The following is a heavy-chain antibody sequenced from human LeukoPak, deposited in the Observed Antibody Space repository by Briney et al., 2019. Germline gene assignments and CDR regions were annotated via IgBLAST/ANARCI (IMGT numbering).Heavy chain of an antibody. Sequence: GGSLRLSCAASGFTFSSYSMNWVRQAPGKGLEWVSSISSSGSYIYYADSVKGRFTISRDNAKNSLYLQMNSLRAEDTAVYYCARALSSIAARGAMDVWGKGTTVTVSS. CDR1: GFTFSSYS. V-gene: IGHV3-21*01. CDR3: ARALSSIAARGAMDV. CDR2: ISSSGSYI. D-gene: IGHD6-6*01. J-gene: IGHJ6*03.